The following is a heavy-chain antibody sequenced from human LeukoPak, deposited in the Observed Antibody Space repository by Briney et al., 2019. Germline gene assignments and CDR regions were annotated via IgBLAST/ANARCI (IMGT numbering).Heavy chain of an antibody. Sequence: ASVKVSCKASGYTFTGCYMHWVRQAPGQGLEWMGWINPNSGGTNYAQKFQGRVTMTRDTSISTAYMELSRLRSDDTAVYYCARGIEYSSSRADLRYWGQGTLVTVSS. D-gene: IGHD6-6*01. CDR3: ARGIEYSSSRADLRY. V-gene: IGHV1-2*02. CDR1: GYTFTGCY. CDR2: INPNSGGT. J-gene: IGHJ4*02.